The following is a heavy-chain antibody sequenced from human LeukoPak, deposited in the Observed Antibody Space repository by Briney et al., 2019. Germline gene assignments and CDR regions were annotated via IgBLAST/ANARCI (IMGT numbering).Heavy chain of an antibody. CDR1: GYTFTAQY. CDR2: INPSSGGI. V-gene: IGHV1-2*06. J-gene: IGHJ4*02. CDR3: ASGTTERIDY. Sequence: GASVKVSCKASGYTFTAQYMHWVRQAPGQGLEWMGRINPSSGGINYVQKFQGRVTTTRDTSITTAYMELTSLRSDDTAVYYCASGTTERIDYWGQGTLVTVSS. D-gene: IGHD1-1*01.